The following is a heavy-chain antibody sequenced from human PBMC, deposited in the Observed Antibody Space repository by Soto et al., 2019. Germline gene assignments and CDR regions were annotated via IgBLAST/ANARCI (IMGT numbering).Heavy chain of an antibody. CDR2: ISSSSSYI. Sequence: GSLRLSCAASGFTFSSYSMNWVRQAPGKGLEWVSSISSSSSYIYYADSVKGRFTISRDNAKNQLYLQMNSLRAEDKAVYYCARENIVVVPAAMQDYYYYYMDVWGKGTTVTVSS. V-gene: IGHV3-21*01. CDR3: ARENIVVVPAAMQDYYYYYMDV. CDR1: GFTFSSYS. J-gene: IGHJ6*03. D-gene: IGHD2-2*01.